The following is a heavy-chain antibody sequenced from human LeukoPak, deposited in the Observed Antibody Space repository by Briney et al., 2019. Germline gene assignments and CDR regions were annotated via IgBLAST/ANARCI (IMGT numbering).Heavy chain of an antibody. J-gene: IGHJ1*01. CDR2: ISSSSSTI. Sequence: PGGSLRLSCAASGFTFSTYSMNWVRQAPGKGLEWVSYISSSSSTIYYADSVKGRFTISRDNAKNSLYLQMNSLRDEDTAVYYCARDLVGASTGYFQHWGQGTLVTVSS. CDR3: ARDLVGASTGYFQH. D-gene: IGHD1-26*01. V-gene: IGHV3-48*02. CDR1: GFTFSTYS.